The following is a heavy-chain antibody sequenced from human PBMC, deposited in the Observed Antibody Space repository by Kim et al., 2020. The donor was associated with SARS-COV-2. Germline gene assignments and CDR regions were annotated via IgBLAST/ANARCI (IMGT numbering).Heavy chain of an antibody. J-gene: IGHJ4*02. CDR3: VRDNYGVDY. V-gene: IGHV3-74*01. D-gene: IGHD4-17*01. CDR2: GSSS. Sequence: GSSSSYADSVRGRFTIARDNAKNTLYLQMNSLRADDTAVYYCVRDNYGVDYWGQGTLVTVSS.